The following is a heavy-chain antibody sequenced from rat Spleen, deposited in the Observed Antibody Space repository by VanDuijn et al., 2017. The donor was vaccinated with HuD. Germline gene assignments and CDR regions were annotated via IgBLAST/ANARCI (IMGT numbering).Heavy chain of an antibody. CDR2: ITNTGGST. D-gene: IGHD1-10*01. CDR3: ARHGLYNNYGWFAY. J-gene: IGHJ3*01. Sequence: EVQLVESGGGRVQPGRSLKLSCVASGITFNNYWMTWIRQAPGKGLEWVASITNTGGSTYSPDSVKGRFTISRDNAKSTLYLQMDSLRSEDTASYYCARHGLYNNYGWFAYWGQGTLVTVSS. V-gene: IGHV5-31*01. CDR1: GITFNNYW.